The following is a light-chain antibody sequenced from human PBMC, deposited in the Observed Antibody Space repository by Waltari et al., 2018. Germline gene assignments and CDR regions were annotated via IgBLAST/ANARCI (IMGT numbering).Light chain of an antibody. CDR1: QSILYNSDNKTC. J-gene: IGKJ1*01. Sequence: DIVMTQSPESLAVSLGERATLTCKSSQSILYNSDNKTCLVWYQQKPGQPPKVLIYWASNRESGVPDRFSGSGSGTDFTLTISSLQAEDVAVYYCQQYFSYPWSFGQGTKVEIK. CDR3: QQYFSYPWS. CDR2: WAS. V-gene: IGKV4-1*01.